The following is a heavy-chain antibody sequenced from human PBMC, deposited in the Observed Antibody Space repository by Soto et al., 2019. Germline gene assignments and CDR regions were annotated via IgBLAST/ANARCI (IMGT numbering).Heavy chain of an antibody. CDR2: INPNTGNP. D-gene: IGHD1-26*01. Sequence: ASVNVSCKCSGYNFNSHAINWLRQAPGQGLEWMGWINPNTGNPTYEQGFTGRFVFSVDTSVSTVYLQIFSLKADDSAVYYCARDRVSGSFGYWGQGTLVTVSS. CDR3: ARDRVSGSFGY. V-gene: IGHV7-4-1*01. J-gene: IGHJ4*02. CDR1: GYNFNSHA.